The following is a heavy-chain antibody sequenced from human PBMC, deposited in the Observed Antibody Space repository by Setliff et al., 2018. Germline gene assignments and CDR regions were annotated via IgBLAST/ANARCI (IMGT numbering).Heavy chain of an antibody. CDR1: GASTTTYY. J-gene: IGHJ6*03. Sequence: PSETLSLTCAVSGASTTTYYWTWIRQPPGKGLEWIGYIYHSGATDYNLSLKSRVTISLDSSKNQFSLRLSSVTAADAAVYYCARATSGWYSAYYYYMDVWGKGTTVTVSS. V-gene: IGHV4-4*09. CDR2: IYHSGAT. D-gene: IGHD6-19*01. CDR3: ARATSGWYSAYYYYMDV.